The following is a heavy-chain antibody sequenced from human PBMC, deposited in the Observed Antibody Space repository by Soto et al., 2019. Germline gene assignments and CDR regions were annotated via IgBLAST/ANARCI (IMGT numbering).Heavy chain of an antibody. J-gene: IGHJ4*02. Sequence: ASVKVSCKASGFTFTGYYIHWVRQVPGQGLEWMGWIKSNGDDTKYAQKFQDRVTMTRDTSMNTVYMEVSRLRSDDTAVYYCATDQRYYGEPPFDYWGQGTLVTVSS. CDR3: ATDQRYYGEPPFDY. D-gene: IGHD3-16*01. CDR2: IKSNGDDT. CDR1: GFTFTGYY. V-gene: IGHV1-2*02.